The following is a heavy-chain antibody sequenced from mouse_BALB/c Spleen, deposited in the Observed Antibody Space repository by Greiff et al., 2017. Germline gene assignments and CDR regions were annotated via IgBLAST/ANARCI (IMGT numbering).Heavy chain of an antibody. D-gene: IGHD2-1*01. V-gene: IGHV14-4*02. Sequence: DVKLQESGAELVRSGASVKLSCTASGFNIKDYYMHWVKQRPEQGLEWIGWIDPENGDTEYAPKFQGKATMTADTSSNTAYLQLSSLTSEDTAVYYCNPLYYGNYFDYWGQGTTLTVSS. J-gene: IGHJ2*01. CDR1: GFNIKDYY. CDR3: NPLYYGNYFDY. CDR2: IDPENGDT.